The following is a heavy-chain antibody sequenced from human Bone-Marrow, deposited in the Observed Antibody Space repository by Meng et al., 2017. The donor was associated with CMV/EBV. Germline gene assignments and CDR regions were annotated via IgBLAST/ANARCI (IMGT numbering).Heavy chain of an antibody. D-gene: IGHD1-26*01. J-gene: IGHJ4*02. Sequence: GESLKISCVASGFTFSSYWMHWVRQAPGKGLVWVSRINSDGSSTNYADSVKGRFTISRDSAKNTLHLQMNSLRAGDTAVYYCARGYSGTYRVDYWGQRTRVTVSS. CDR3: ARGYSGTYRVDY. CDR2: INSDGSST. V-gene: IGHV3-74*01. CDR1: GFTFSSYW.